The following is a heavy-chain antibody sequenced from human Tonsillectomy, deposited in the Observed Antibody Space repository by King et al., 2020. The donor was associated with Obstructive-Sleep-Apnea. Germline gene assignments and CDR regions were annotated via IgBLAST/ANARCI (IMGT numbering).Heavy chain of an antibody. D-gene: IGHD6-13*01. V-gene: IGHV3-23*04. Sequence: VQLVESGGGLVQPGGSLRLSCAASGFTFSSYAMSWVRQAPGKGLEWVSAISGSGGSTYYADSVKGWFTISRDNSKNTLYLQMNSLRAEDTAVYYCAKGYHSSSSPYYYGMDVWGQGTTVTVSS. CDR2: ISGSGGST. J-gene: IGHJ6*02. CDR1: GFTFSSYA. CDR3: AKGYHSSSSPYYYGMDV.